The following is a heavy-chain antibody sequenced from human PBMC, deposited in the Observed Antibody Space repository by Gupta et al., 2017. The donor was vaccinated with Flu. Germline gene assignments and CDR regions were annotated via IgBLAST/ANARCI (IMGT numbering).Heavy chain of an antibody. D-gene: IGHD3-16*01. CDR3: TKDTFGPFDS. CDR2: IDYDGRIT. CDR1: GLTFRSYW. Sequence: GLTFRSYWMHWVRQVPGKELVWVARIDYDGRITSYADSVKGRFTISRDNARSTLYLQMHGLRGDDSGVYYCTKDTFGPFDSWGRGALVTVS. V-gene: IGHV3-74*01. J-gene: IGHJ4*02.